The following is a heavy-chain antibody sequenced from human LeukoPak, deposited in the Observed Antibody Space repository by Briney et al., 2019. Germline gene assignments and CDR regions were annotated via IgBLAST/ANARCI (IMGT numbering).Heavy chain of an antibody. CDR1: GFTVSSNY. CDR2: IYSGGST. Sequence: GGSLRLSCAASGFTVSSNYMSWVRQAPGKGLEWVSVIYSGGSTYYADSEKGRFTISRDNSKNTLYLQMNSLRAEDTAVYYCARDTEGSVDYYYMDVWGKGTTVTVSS. V-gene: IGHV3-53*01. CDR3: ARDTEGSVDYYYMDV. J-gene: IGHJ6*03.